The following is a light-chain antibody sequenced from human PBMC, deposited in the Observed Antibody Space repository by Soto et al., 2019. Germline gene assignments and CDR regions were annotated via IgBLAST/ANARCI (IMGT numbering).Light chain of an antibody. Sequence: NFMLTQPHSVSESPGKTVTISCTRSSGSIASNYVQWYQQRPGSAPTTVIYEDNQRPSGVPDRFSGASDSSSNSASLTISGLKTEDEADYYCQSYDSSNPVVFGGGTQLSVL. J-gene: IGLJ2*01. V-gene: IGLV6-57*04. CDR2: EDN. CDR1: SGSIASNY. CDR3: QSYDSSNPVV.